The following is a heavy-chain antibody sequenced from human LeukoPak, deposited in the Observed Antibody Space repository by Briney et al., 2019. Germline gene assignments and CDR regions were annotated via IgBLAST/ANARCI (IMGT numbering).Heavy chain of an antibody. J-gene: IGHJ6*02. CDR2: INPNSGGT. Sequence: ASVKVSCKASGYTFTGYYMHWVRQAPGQGLEWMGWINPNSGGTNYAQKFQGRVTMTRDTSISTAYMELSRLRSDDTAVYYCARLPAARGTYYYYGMDVWGQGTTVTVSS. CDR1: GYTFTGYY. D-gene: IGHD2-2*01. CDR3: ARLPAARGTYYYYGMDV. V-gene: IGHV1-2*02.